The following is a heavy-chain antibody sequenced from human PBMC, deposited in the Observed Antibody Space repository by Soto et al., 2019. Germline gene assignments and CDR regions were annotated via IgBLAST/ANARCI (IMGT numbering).Heavy chain of an antibody. J-gene: IGHJ4*02. CDR2: IYYSGST. V-gene: IGHV4-31*03. CDR3: ARVERAAYSSSSHVDY. CDR1: GGSISSGGYY. D-gene: IGHD6-6*01. Sequence: QVQLQESGPGLVKPSQTLSLTCTVSGGSISSGGYYWSWIRQHPGKGLEWIGYIYYSGSTYYNPSLKSRVTISVDTSKNQCSLKLSSVTAADTAVYYCARVERAAYSSSSHVDYWGQGTLVTVSS.